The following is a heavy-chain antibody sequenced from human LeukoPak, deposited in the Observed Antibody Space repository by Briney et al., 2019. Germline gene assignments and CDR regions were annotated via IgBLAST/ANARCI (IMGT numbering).Heavy chain of an antibody. Sequence: ASVKVSCKASDYTFTSYGISWVRQAPGQGLELMGWISAYYGNTNYAQKIQGRVTMTTDTSTSTAYMELRSLRSDDTAVYYCARAEIYYGGNPLDHWGQGTVVTVSS. CDR2: ISAYYGNT. D-gene: IGHD4-23*01. CDR3: ARAEIYYGGNPLDH. J-gene: IGHJ4*02. V-gene: IGHV1-18*01. CDR1: DYTFTSYG.